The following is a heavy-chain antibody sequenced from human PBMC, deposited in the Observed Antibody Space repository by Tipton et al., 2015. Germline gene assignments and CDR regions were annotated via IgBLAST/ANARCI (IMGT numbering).Heavy chain of an antibody. CDR3: AKGIRFLRSNKQYYSMDV. CDR2: LSPDEST. CDR1: GFSVRSNY. J-gene: IGHJ6*02. V-gene: IGHV3-53*01. D-gene: IGHD3-3*01. Sequence: SLRLSCAASGFSVRSNYMSWVRQAPGKGLEWVSTLSPDESTIYADSVKGRFTISRDNSKDTVYLQMNSLRVDDSAVYYCAKGIRFLRSNKQYYSMDVWGQGTTVAVSS.